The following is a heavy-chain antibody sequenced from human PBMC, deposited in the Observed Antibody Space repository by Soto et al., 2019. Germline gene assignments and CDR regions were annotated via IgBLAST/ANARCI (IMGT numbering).Heavy chain of an antibody. CDR1: GFTFSSYG. Sequence: PGGSLRLSCAASGFTFSSYGMHWVRQAPGKGLEWVAVIWYDGSNKYYADSVKGRFTISRDNSKNTLYLQMNSLRAEDTAVYYCAREGPGRAAAGTFAFDIWGQGTMVTVSS. V-gene: IGHV3-33*01. CDR2: IWYDGSNK. CDR3: AREGPGRAAAGTFAFDI. J-gene: IGHJ3*02. D-gene: IGHD6-13*01.